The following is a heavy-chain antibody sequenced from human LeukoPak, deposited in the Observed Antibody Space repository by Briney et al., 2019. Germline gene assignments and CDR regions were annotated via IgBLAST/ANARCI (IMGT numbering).Heavy chain of an antibody. D-gene: IGHD2-21*02. CDR3: ARGLVTANPPGYNWFDP. V-gene: IGHV1-18*01. CDR2: ISAYNGNT. Sequence: WASVKVSCKASGYTFTSYGIIWVRQAPGHGLEWMGWISAYNGNTNYAQKLQGRVTMTTDTSTSTAYMELRSLRSDDTAVYYCARGLVTANPPGYNWFDPWGQGTLVTVSS. CDR1: GYTFTSYG. J-gene: IGHJ5*02.